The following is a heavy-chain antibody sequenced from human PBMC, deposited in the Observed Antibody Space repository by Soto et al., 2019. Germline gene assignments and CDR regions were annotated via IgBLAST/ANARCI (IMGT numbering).Heavy chain of an antibody. CDR2: IIPIFGTS. J-gene: IGHJ5*02. CDR1: GGTFSNYA. Sequence: ASVQVSCKSAGGTFSNYAITWVRQAPGQGLEWMGGIIPIFGTSNYAQKFQGRVTFTADESITTTYMELSSLKSEDTAVYYCASRPRNGYNTWGQGTLVTVSS. CDR3: ASRPRNGYNT. V-gene: IGHV1-69*13. D-gene: IGHD5-12*01.